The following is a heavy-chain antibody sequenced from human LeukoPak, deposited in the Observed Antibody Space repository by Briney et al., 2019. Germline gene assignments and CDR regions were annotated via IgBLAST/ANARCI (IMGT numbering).Heavy chain of an antibody. CDR2: ITSSGDST. Sequence: PGGSLRLSCAASGFTFSSYAMSWVRQAPGKGLEWVSAITSSGDSTSYADSVKGRFTLSRDNSKNTLYLQMNSLRAEDTAVYYCAKDLLGYNSLDFDYWGQGTLVTVSS. CDR3: AKDLLGYNSLDFDY. CDR1: GFTFSSYA. D-gene: IGHD5-24*01. V-gene: IGHV3-23*01. J-gene: IGHJ4*02.